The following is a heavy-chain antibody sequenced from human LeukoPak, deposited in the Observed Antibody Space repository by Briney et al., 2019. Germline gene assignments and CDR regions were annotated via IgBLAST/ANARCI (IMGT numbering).Heavy chain of an antibody. CDR3: ARGRYPGDS. CDR1: GFTVSSNY. J-gene: IGHJ4*02. Sequence: GGSLRLSCAASGFTVSSNYMIWVRQPPGKGLEWVSIIYSGGSTYYADSVKGRFTISRDNSNNTLYLQMNSLRVEDTAVYYCARGRYPGDSWGQGTLVTVSS. CDR2: IYSGGST. D-gene: IGHD1-14*01. V-gene: IGHV3-66*01.